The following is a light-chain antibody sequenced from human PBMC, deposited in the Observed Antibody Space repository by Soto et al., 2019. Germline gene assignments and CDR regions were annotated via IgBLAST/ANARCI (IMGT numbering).Light chain of an antibody. CDR1: QNIYYN. V-gene: IGKV3-15*01. CDR2: RAS. J-gene: IGKJ1*01. Sequence: ILITQSPATVSVSPGESATLSCRASQNIYYNVAWYQHRPGQAPRLLIYRASTRAPGVPARFSGSGSGTEFTPTISSLQPEDFTVYSCLQYHNLWAFGQGTKVDIK. CDR3: LQYHNLWA.